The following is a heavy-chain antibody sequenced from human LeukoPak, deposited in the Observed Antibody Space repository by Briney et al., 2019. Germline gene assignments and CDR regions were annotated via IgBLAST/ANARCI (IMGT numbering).Heavy chain of an antibody. J-gene: IGHJ4*02. CDR3: ARWSYDSSGYYALFEY. D-gene: IGHD3-22*01. CDR1: GFTFSDYY. CDR2: ISSSGSTI. V-gene: IGHV3-11*04. Sequence: PGGSLRLSCAASGFTFSDYYMSWIRQAPGKGLEWVSYISSSGSTIYYADSVKGRFAISRDNAENSLYLQMNSLRAEDTAVYYCARWSYDSSGYYALFEYWGQGTLVTVSS.